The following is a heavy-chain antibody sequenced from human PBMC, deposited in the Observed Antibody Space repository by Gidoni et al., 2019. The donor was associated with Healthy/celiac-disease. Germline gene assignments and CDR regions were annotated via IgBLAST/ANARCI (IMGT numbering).Heavy chain of an antibody. CDR2: ISGSGGST. CDR3: AKDRSRGYSYGAIDY. J-gene: IGHJ4*02. Sequence: EVQLLESGGGLVQPGGSLRLSCAASGFPFRSYAMSWVRQAPGKGLEWVSAISGSGGSTYYADSVKGRFTISRDNSKNTLYLQMNSLRAEDTAVYYCAKDRSRGYSYGAIDYWGQGTLVTVSS. V-gene: IGHV3-23*01. CDR1: GFPFRSYA. D-gene: IGHD5-18*01.